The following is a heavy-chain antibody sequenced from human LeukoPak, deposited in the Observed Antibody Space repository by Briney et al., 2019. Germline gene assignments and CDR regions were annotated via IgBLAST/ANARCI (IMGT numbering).Heavy chain of an antibody. CDR3: ATWRLGPEFSSSDSWFDP. D-gene: IGHD2-21*02. CDR2: IHHRRPT. CDR1: DTSIPTNGSS. Sequence: SKPRTPPCTVLDTSIPTNGSSWSWIRQRPANGLEWIGIIHHRRPTPYNPSLNRQFLIPPNTSQPHSSLHPTSVPPAAPAVYYCATWRLGPEFSSSDSWFDPWGQGTLVSVSS. V-gene: IGHV4-31*01. J-gene: IGHJ5*02.